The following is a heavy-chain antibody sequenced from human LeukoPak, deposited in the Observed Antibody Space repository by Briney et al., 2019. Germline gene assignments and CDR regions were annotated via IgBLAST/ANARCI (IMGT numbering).Heavy chain of an antibody. Sequence: SVKVSCKASGGTFSSYAISWVRQAPGQGLEWMGGIIPIFGAANYAQKFQGRVTITADESTSTAYMELSSLRSEDTAVYYCARAPVAMVFHLPDYWGQGTLVTVSS. CDR2: IIPIFGAA. J-gene: IGHJ4*02. CDR1: GGTFSSYA. CDR3: ARAPVAMVFHLPDY. V-gene: IGHV1-69*01. D-gene: IGHD5-18*01.